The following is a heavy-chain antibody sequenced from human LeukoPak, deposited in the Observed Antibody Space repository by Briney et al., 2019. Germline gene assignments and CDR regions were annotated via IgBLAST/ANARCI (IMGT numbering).Heavy chain of an antibody. Sequence: ASVKVSCKASGYTFTTYSISWVRQAPGQGLEWMGWISTYNGNTNYLQSLQGRLTMTTDTSTTTAYMELRSLRSDDTAVYYCARGRGYDNYFYYYGMDVWGQGTTVTVSS. CDR2: ISTYNGNT. J-gene: IGHJ6*02. V-gene: IGHV1-18*01. D-gene: IGHD5-12*01. CDR1: GYTFTTYS. CDR3: ARGRGYDNYFYYYGMDV.